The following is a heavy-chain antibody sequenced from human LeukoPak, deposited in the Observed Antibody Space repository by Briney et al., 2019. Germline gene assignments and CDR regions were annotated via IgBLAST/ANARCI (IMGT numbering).Heavy chain of an antibody. CDR3: ARDADWGGLDY. D-gene: IGHD7-27*01. V-gene: IGHV3-33*08. CDR1: GFTFSSYT. Sequence: PGGSLRLSCAASGFTFSSYTMHWVRQAPGKGLEWVAVIWYDGSNKYYAGSVKGRFTISRDNSKNTLYLQMNSLRTEDTAMYYCARDADWGGLDYWGQGTLVTVSS. CDR2: IWYDGSNK. J-gene: IGHJ4*02.